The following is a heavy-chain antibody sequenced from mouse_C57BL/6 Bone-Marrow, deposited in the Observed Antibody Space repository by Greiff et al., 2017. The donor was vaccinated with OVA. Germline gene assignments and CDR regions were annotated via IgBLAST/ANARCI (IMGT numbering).Heavy chain of an antibody. CDR2: IHPNSGST. Sequence: VQLQQSGAELVKPGASVKLSCKASGYTFTSYWMHWVKQRPGQGLEWIGMIHPNSGSTKYNEKFKSKATLNVDKSSSTAYMQLSSLTSEDSAVYYWARRGATAQAYYYAMDYWGQGTSVTVSS. V-gene: IGHV1-64*01. CDR3: ARRGATAQAYYYAMDY. D-gene: IGHD3-2*02. J-gene: IGHJ4*01. CDR1: GYTFTSYW.